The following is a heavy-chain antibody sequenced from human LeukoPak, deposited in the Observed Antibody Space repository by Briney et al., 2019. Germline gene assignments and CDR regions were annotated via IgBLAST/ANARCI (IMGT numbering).Heavy chain of an antibody. V-gene: IGHV3-21*01. D-gene: IGHD6-19*01. CDR2: ISSSSSYI. CDR3: ARGSLRSGWYEY. Sequence: PGGSLRLSCAASGFTFSRHSINWVRQAPGKGLEWVSSISSSSSYIYYADSVKGRFTISRDNAKNSLYLQMNSLRAEDTAVYYCARGSLRSGWYEYWGQGTLVTVSS. J-gene: IGHJ4*02. CDR1: GFTFSRHS.